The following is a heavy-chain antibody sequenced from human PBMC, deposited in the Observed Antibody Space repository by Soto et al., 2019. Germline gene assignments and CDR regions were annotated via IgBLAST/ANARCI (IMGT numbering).Heavy chain of an antibody. J-gene: IGHJ4*02. D-gene: IGHD3-10*01. CDR2: IIPIFGTA. CDR1: GGTFSSYA. Sequence: ASVKVSCKASGGTFSSYAISWVRQAPGQGLEWMGGIIPIFGTANYAQKFQGRVTITADKSTSTAYMELSSLGSEDTAVYYCARGPVQTPADYWGQGTLVTVAS. V-gene: IGHV1-69*06. CDR3: ARGPVQTPADY.